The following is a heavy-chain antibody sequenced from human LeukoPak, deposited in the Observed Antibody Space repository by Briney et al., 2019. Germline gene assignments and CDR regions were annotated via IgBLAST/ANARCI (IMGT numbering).Heavy chain of an antibody. J-gene: IGHJ5*02. D-gene: IGHD6-13*01. CDR3: ARPYSSSWYGWFDP. Sequence: SETLSLTCTVSGGSISSYYWSWIRQPAGKGLEWIGRIYTSGSTNYNPSLKSRVTMSVDTSKNQFSLKLSSVTAADTAVYYCARPYSSSWYGWFDPWGQGTLVTVSS. CDR2: IYTSGST. V-gene: IGHV4-4*07. CDR1: GGSISSYY.